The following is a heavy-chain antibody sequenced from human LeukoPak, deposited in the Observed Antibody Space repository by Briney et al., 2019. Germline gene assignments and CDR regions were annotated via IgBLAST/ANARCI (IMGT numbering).Heavy chain of an antibody. V-gene: IGHV3-7*01. CDR1: GFTFSTYW. D-gene: IGHD3-22*01. J-gene: IGHJ6*03. CDR2: IREDGSEK. Sequence: PGGSLRLSCAASGFTFSTYWMTWVRQAPGKGLEWVANIREDGSEKHYVDSVKGRFTISRDNAKNSLYLQMNSLRAEDTALYYCARVQIYDSRGHQYYYMDVWGKGTTVIVSS. CDR3: ARVQIYDSRGHQYYYMDV.